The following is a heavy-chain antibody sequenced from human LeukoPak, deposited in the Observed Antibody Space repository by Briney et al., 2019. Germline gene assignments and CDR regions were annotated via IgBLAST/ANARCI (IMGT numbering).Heavy chain of an antibody. V-gene: IGHV3-7*03. CDR3: ARDSTWLLDY. CDR2: IKEDGSVK. Sequence: GGSLRLSCTASGFTFSSRWMTWVRQPPGKGLEWVANIKEDGSVKYYVDSVKGRFTISRDNTKNVLYLQMNSLRADDTAVYFCARDSTWLLDYWGQGTLITVSS. CDR1: GFTFSSRW. D-gene: IGHD6-19*01. J-gene: IGHJ4*02.